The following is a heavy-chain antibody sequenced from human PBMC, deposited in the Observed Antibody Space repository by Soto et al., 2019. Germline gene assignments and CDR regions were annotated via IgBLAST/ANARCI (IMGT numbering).Heavy chain of an antibody. CDR3: ASRRGVTSYYYGMDV. D-gene: IGHD2-21*02. J-gene: IGHJ6*02. CDR1: GGSFSGHF. CDR2: INYSGTT. V-gene: IGHV4-34*01. Sequence: SETLSLTCAVYGGSFSGHFCSWVRQPPGKGLEWIGEINYSGTTNYNPSLKSRVTISVDKSKNQFSLKLSSVTAADTAVYYCASRRGVTSYYYGMDVWAKGPRSPSP.